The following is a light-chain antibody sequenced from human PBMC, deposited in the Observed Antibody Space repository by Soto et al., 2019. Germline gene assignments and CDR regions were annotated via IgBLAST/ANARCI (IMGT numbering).Light chain of an antibody. CDR3: SSYASSSTSPYV. Sequence: QSALTQPASVSGSPGQSITISCTGTSSDVGGYNYVSWYQQHPGKAPKVMIYDVSNRPSGVSNRFSGSKSGNTASLTISGLQAEDEADYYCSSYASSSTSPYVFGTGTKLTVL. J-gene: IGLJ1*01. CDR2: DVS. V-gene: IGLV2-14*01. CDR1: SSDVGGYNY.